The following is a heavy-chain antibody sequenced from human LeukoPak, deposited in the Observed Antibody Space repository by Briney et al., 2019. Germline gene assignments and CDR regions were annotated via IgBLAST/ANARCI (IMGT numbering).Heavy chain of an antibody. CDR2: IYSGGST. D-gene: IGHD2-15*01. J-gene: IGHJ4*02. CDR1: GFTVSSNY. CDR3: ARERGYCSGGSCYGSDY. V-gene: IGHV3-53*01. Sequence: GGSLRLSCAASGFTVSSNYMSWVRQAPGKGLEWVSVIYSGGSTYYADSVKGRFTISRDNSKNTLYLQMNSLRAEDTAVYYCARERGYCSGGSCYGSDYWGQGTLVTVSS.